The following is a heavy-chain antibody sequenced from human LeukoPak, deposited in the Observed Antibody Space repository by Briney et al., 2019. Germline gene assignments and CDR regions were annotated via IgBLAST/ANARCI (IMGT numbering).Heavy chain of an antibody. Sequence: KPSETLSLTCPVSGYSITTGYYWGWLRQSPGTGLEWIGSISHSATTYYNPSLKSRVTIFLDTSKNQFSLKLTSVTAADTAAYYCARVPGSAYHYMDVRGKGTMVTVSS. CDR3: ARVPGSAYHYMDV. J-gene: IGHJ6*03. D-gene: IGHD3-10*01. CDR2: ISHSATT. V-gene: IGHV4-38-2*02. CDR1: GYSITTGYY.